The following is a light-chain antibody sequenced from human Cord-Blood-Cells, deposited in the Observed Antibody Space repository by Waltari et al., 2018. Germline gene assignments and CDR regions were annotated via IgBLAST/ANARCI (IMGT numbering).Light chain of an antibody. V-gene: IGKV3-20*01. CDR3: QQYGSSPSWT. J-gene: IGKJ1*01. CDR1: QSVSSSY. CDR2: GAS. Sequence: EIVLTQSPGTLSLSPGERATLSCRASQSVSSSYLAWYQQKPSQAPRLRIYGASSRATGIPDRFSGSGSGTDFTLTISRLEPEDFAVYYCQQYGSSPSWTFGQGTKVEIK.